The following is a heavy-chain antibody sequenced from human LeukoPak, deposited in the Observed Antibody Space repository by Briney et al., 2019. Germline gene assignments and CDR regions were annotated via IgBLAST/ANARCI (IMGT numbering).Heavy chain of an antibody. CDR1: GFTFSSYE. V-gene: IGHV3-48*03. J-gene: IGHJ4*02. CDR3: ARAQTVVVTAPFDY. CDR2: ISSSGSTI. D-gene: IGHD2-21*02. Sequence: GGSLRLSCAASGFTFSSYEMNWVRQPPGKGLEWVSYISSSGSTIYYADSVKGRFTISRDNAKNSLYLQMNSQRAEDTAVYYCARAQTVVVTAPFDYWGQGTLVTVSS.